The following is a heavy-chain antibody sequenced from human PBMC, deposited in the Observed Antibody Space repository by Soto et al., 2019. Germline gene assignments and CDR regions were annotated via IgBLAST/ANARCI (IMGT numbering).Heavy chain of an antibody. Sequence: HPGGSLRLSCAASGFTFSDYYMNWVRQAPGKGLEWVAVISYDGSNKYYADSVKGRFTISRDNSKNTLYLQMNSLRAEDTAVYYCAKGPLYSSGWYTGAFDIWGQGTMVTVSS. CDR1: GFTFSDYY. V-gene: IGHV3-30*18. CDR2: ISYDGSNK. D-gene: IGHD6-19*01. J-gene: IGHJ3*02. CDR3: AKGPLYSSGWYTGAFDI.